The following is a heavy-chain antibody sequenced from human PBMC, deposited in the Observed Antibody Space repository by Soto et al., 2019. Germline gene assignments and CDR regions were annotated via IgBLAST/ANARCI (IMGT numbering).Heavy chain of an antibody. CDR3: ARVFGVVEFNWFDP. V-gene: IGHV1-69*13. CDR1: GGTFSSYA. Sequence: SVKVSCKASGGTFSSYAISWVRQAPGQGLEWMGGIIPIFGTANYAQKFQGRVTITADESTSTAYMELSSLRSEDTAVYYCARVFGVVEFNWFDPWGQGTLVTVSS. J-gene: IGHJ5*02. D-gene: IGHD3-3*01. CDR2: IIPIFGTA.